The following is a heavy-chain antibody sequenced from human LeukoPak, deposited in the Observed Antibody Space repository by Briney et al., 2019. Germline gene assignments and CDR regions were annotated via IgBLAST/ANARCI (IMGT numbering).Heavy chain of an antibody. CDR1: GYTFTSYG. D-gene: IGHD2-2*01. CDR2: ISANDGNT. Sequence: ASVKVSCKASGYTFTSYGISWVRQAPGQGLEWMGWISANDGNTDYPQKLQGRVTMTTDTSTSTAYMELRSLRSDDTAVYYCARDPRRSSPNFNYYGMDVWGQGTTVTVSS. V-gene: IGHV1-18*01. J-gene: IGHJ6*02. CDR3: ARDPRRSSPNFNYYGMDV.